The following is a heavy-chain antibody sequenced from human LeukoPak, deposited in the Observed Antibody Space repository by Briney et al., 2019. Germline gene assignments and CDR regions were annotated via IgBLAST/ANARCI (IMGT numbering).Heavy chain of an antibody. V-gene: IGHV3-74*03. CDR1: GFTFSSYW. Sequence: PGGSLRLSCAAYGFTFSSYWRHWVRHAPGKGLVWVSRLNNEGSTPKYGDSVKGQFTISRDNANNTLYQQMHSLRAADTAMYYCARSNYPYYFDYWGQGTRVTFST. D-gene: IGHD4/OR15-4a*01. J-gene: IGHJ4*02. CDR3: ARSNYPYYFDY. CDR2: LNNEGSTP.